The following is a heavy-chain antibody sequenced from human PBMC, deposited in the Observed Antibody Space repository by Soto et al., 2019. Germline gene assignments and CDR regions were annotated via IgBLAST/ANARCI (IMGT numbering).Heavy chain of an antibody. CDR2: MNPNSGNT. Sequence: GASVKVSCKASGYTFTSYDINWVRQATGQGLEWMGWMNPNSGNTGYAQKFQGRVTMTRNTSISTAYMELSSLRSEDTAVYYCARRPYYYDSSGYYLDAFDIWGQGTMVTVS. D-gene: IGHD3-22*01. J-gene: IGHJ3*02. V-gene: IGHV1-8*01. CDR3: ARRPYYYDSSGYYLDAFDI. CDR1: GYTFTSYD.